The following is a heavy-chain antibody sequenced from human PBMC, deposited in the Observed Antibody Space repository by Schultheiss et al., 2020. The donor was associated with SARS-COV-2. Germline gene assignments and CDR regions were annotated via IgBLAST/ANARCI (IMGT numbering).Heavy chain of an antibody. J-gene: IGHJ5*02. V-gene: IGHV4-4*07. Sequence: SETLSLTCTVSGGSISSYYWSWIRQPAGKGLEWIGRIYTSGSTNYNPSLKSRVTISVDTSKNQFSLKLSSVTAADTAVYYCARGQGIAAAYWFDPWGQGTLVTVSS. CDR1: GGSISSYY. D-gene: IGHD6-13*01. CDR3: ARGQGIAAAYWFDP. CDR2: IYTSGST.